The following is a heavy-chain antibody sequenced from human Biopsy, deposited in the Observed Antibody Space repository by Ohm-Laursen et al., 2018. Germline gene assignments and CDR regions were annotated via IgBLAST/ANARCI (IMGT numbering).Heavy chain of an antibody. J-gene: IGHJ5*02. CDR1: GGTFSSDI. CDR3: ARHYYDTSGYNWFDP. D-gene: IGHD3-22*01. CDR2: VMPFFGTA. V-gene: IGHV1-69*06. Sequence: SSVKVSCKASGGTFSSDIFAWVRQAPGQRPEWMGDVMPFFGTAQFAPKLQGRVSMTADKTTYTAYMELTSLTSEDTAVYFCARHYYDTSGYNWFDPWGQGALVTVSS.